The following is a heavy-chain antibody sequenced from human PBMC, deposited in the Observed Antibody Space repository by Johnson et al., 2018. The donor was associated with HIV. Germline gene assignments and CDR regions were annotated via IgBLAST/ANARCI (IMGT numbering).Heavy chain of an antibody. CDR2: ISYDGRNK. Sequence: QEQLVESGGGVVLPGRSLRLSCAASGFTFSSYPMHWVRQAPGKGLEWMTVISYDGRNKYHADSVKGRFTISRDNSKNTLYLQMNSLRGEDTAVYYCATDFRSSAWYGDAFDIWGQGTVVTVSS. D-gene: IGHD6-19*01. V-gene: IGHV3-30*04. J-gene: IGHJ3*02. CDR1: GFTFSSYP. CDR3: ATDFRSSAWYGDAFDI.